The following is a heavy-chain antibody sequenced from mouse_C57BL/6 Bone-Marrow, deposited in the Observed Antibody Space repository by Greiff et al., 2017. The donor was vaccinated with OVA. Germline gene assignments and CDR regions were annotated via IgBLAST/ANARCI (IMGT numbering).Heavy chain of an antibody. CDR2: ISDGGSYT. CDR1: GFTFSSYA. CDR3: ARDQRSPYWYFDV. J-gene: IGHJ1*03. V-gene: IGHV5-4*01. Sequence: DVKLVESGGGLVKPGGSLKLSCAASGFTFSSYAMSWVRQTPEKRLEWVATISDGGSYTYYPDNVKGRFTISRDNAKNNLYLQMSHLKSEDTAMYYCARDQRSPYWYFDVWGTGTTVTVSS.